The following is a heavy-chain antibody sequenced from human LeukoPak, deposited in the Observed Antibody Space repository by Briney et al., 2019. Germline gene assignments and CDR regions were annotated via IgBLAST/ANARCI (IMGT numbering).Heavy chain of an antibody. J-gene: IGHJ6*03. Sequence: GGSLRLSCAASGFTVSSNYMSWVRQAPGKGMEWVSVIYSGGSTYYADSVKGRFTISRDNSKNTLYLQMNSLRAEDTAVSYCARQKEWLLRGYMDVWGKGTTVTVSS. CDR3: ARQKEWLLRGYMDV. V-gene: IGHV3-53*01. CDR2: IYSGGST. D-gene: IGHD3-3*01. CDR1: GFTVSSNY.